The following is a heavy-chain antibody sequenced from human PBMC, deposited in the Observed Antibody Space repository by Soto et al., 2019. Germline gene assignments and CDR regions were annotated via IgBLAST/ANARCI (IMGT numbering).Heavy chain of an antibody. Sequence: GASVKVSCKASGGTFSSYAISWVRQAPGQGLEWMGGIIPIFGTANYAQKFQGRVTITADESTSTAYMELSSLRSEDTAVYYCASGSTMVREPEYYYYGMDVWGQGTTVTVS. V-gene: IGHV1-69*13. CDR3: ASGSTMVREPEYYYYGMDV. CDR1: GGTFSSYA. D-gene: IGHD3-10*01. CDR2: IIPIFGTA. J-gene: IGHJ6*02.